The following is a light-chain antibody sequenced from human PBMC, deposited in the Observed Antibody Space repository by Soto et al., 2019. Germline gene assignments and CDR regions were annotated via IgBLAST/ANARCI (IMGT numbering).Light chain of an antibody. J-gene: IGLJ2*01. V-gene: IGLV2-8*01. CDR3: SSYAGSNIGV. CDR2: EVS. CDR1: SSDVGGYNY. Sequence: QSALTQPPSASGSPGQSVTISCTGTSSDVGGYNYVSWYQQHPGKAPKLMIYEVSKRPSGVPDRFSGSKSGNTASLTVSGLHAEDEADYYCSSYAGSNIGVFGGGTKLTVL.